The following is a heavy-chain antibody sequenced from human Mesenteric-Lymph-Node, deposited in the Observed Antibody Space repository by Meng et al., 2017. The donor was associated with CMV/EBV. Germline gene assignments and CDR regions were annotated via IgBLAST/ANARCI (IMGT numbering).Heavy chain of an antibody. CDR3: AREVVPAANLDY. Sequence: GSLRLSCNVSGGSISSSSYYWGWIRQPPGKGLEWIGSIYYSGSTYYNPSLKSRVTISLDRSKNQFSLKLSSVTAADTAVYYCAREVVPAANLDYWGQGTLVTVSS. J-gene: IGHJ4*02. D-gene: IGHD2-2*01. V-gene: IGHV4-39*07. CDR2: IYYSGST. CDR1: GGSISSSSYY.